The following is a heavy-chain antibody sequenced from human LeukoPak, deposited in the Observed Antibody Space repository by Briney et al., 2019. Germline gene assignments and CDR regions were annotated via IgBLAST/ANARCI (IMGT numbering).Heavy chain of an antibody. Sequence: GGSLRLSCAASGFTFSSYAMSWVRQAPGKGLEWVSGFSGGGGNPDYADSVKGRFTISRDNSKNTLYLQMNSLRAEDTAIYYCAKGKVVPATICDYWGQGTLVTVSS. CDR2: FSGGGGNP. D-gene: IGHD2-2*02. J-gene: IGHJ4*02. V-gene: IGHV3-23*01. CDR1: GFTFSSYA. CDR3: AKGKVVPATICDY.